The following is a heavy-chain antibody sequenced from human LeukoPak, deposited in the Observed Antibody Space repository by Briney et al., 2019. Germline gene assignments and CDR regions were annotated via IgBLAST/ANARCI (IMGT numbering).Heavy chain of an antibody. J-gene: IGHJ5*02. Sequence: SETLSLTCTVSGGSISSSSYYWGWIRQPPGKGLEWIGSIYYSGSTYYNPSLKSRVTISVDTSKNQFSLKLSPVTAADTAVYYCARQSSGWYPWFDPWGQGTLVTVSS. V-gene: IGHV4-39*01. CDR2: IYYSGST. CDR3: ARQSSGWYPWFDP. D-gene: IGHD6-19*01. CDR1: GGSISSSSYY.